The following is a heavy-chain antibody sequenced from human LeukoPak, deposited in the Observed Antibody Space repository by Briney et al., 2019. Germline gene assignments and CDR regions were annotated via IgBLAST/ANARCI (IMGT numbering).Heavy chain of an antibody. CDR2: ISSSSSYI. Sequence: SRGSLRLSCTASGFTFSTYSMNWVRQAPGKGLEWVSSISSSSSYIYYADSVRGRFTISRDNAKNSLYLQMNSLRAEDTAVYYCARDYYDSPYDLWGRGTLVTVSS. J-gene: IGHJ2*01. CDR1: GFTFSTYS. CDR3: ARDYYDSPYDL. V-gene: IGHV3-21*01. D-gene: IGHD3-22*01.